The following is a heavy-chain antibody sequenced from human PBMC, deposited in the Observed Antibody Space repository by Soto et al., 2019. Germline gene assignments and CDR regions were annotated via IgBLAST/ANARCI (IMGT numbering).Heavy chain of an antibody. V-gene: IGHV3-30*18. CDR1: GFTFSSYG. D-gene: IGHD4-17*01. J-gene: IGHJ4*02. CDR3: AKVMDGGPFDY. Sequence: PGGSLRLSCAASGFTFSSYGMHWVRQAPGKGLEWVAVISYDGSNKYYADSVKGRFTISRDNSKNTLYLQMNSLRAEDTAVYYCAKVMDGGPFDYWGQGTLVTVSS. CDR2: ISYDGSNK.